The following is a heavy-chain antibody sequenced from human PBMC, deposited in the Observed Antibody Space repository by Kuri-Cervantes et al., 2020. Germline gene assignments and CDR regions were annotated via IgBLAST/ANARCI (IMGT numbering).Heavy chain of an antibody. Sequence: SETLSLTCTVSGGSISSGGYYWSWIRQPPGKGLEWIGYIYYSGSTNYNPSLKSRVTISVDTSKNQFSLKLSSVTAADTAVYYCASYCSGGSCYSGYFQHWGQGTLVTVSS. J-gene: IGHJ1*01. CDR3: ASYCSGGSCYSGYFQH. V-gene: IGHV4-61*08. CDR2: IYYSGST. D-gene: IGHD2-15*01. CDR1: GGSISSGGYY.